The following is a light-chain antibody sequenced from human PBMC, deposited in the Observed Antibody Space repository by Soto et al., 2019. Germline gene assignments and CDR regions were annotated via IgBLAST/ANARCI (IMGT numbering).Light chain of an antibody. V-gene: IGKV1-5*03. CDR3: QQYHNFPRT. Sequence: DIQLTQSPSTLSASVGDRVTITCRASQSINGWLAWYQQKPGQAPKLLIYTASTLESGVPSRFSGSGSGTEFTLTVSSLQPDDCATYYCQQYHNFPRTFGQGTKVDIK. CDR2: TAS. J-gene: IGKJ1*01. CDR1: QSINGW.